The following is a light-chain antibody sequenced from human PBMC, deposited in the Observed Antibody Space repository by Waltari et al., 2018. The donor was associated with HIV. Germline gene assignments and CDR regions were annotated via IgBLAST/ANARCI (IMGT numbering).Light chain of an antibody. CDR1: SSDVGSYKF. J-gene: IGLJ1*01. CDR2: EVS. CDR3: TSYTTSITYV. Sequence: QSALTQPASVSGSPGQSITISCTRTSSDVGSYKFVSWYQQHPGKAPKLIIYEVSNRPSGVSNRFSASKSGNTASLTISGLQAEDEADYYCTSYTTSITYVFGTGTKVTVL. V-gene: IGLV2-14*01.